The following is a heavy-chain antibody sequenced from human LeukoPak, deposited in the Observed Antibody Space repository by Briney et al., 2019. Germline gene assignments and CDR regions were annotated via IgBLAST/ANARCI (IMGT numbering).Heavy chain of an antibody. D-gene: IGHD3-22*01. Sequence: SETLSLTCTVSGDSISSGDYYWSWIRQPAGKGLEWIGRISSSGSTNYNPSLKSRVTISVDTSKNQFSLKLSSVTAADTAVYYCARELFGIYYDSSGSLVDYWGQGTLVTVSS. CDR2: ISSSGST. J-gene: IGHJ4*02. CDR1: GDSISSGDYY. CDR3: ARELFGIYYDSSGSLVDY. V-gene: IGHV4-61*02.